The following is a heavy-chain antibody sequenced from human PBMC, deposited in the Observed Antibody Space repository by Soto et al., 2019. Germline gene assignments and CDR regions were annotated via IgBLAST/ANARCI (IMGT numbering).Heavy chain of an antibody. J-gene: IGHJ6*02. D-gene: IGHD3-3*02. Sequence: QVQLEQSGAEVKKPGSSVKVSCKSSGGIFSNSAISWVRQAPGQGLEWMGGIMPIFRTPDYAQKFQGRVTITADESTSTAYMELSGLRSDDTAVYYCARDKDRPQLGGNYYSILDVWGQGTTVTVSS. V-gene: IGHV1-69*12. CDR3: ARDKDRPQLGGNYYSILDV. CDR1: GGIFSNSA. CDR2: IMPIFRTP.